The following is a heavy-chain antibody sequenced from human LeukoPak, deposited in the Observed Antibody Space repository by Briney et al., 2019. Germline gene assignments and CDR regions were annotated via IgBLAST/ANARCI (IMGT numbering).Heavy chain of an antibody. CDR2: ISWNSGSI. CDR3: VKGRWFGELLS. D-gene: IGHD3-10*01. J-gene: IGHJ5*02. V-gene: IGHV3-9*01. CDR1: GFTFDDYA. Sequence: GGSLRLSCAASGFTFDDYAMYWVRQAPGKGLEWVSGISWNSGSIAYADSVKGRFTISRDNAKNSLYLQMNSLRAEDTALYYCVKGRWFGELLSWGQGTLVSVSS.